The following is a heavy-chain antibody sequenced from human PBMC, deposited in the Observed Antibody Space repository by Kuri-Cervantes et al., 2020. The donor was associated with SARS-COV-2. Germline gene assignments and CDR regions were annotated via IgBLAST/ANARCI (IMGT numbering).Heavy chain of an antibody. V-gene: IGHV3-23*01. CDR2: ISGSGDTT. CDR1: GFTFSTYA. J-gene: IGHJ4*02. D-gene: IGHD3-3*01. Sequence: GGSLRLSFAASGFTFSTYAMTWVRQAPGKGLDWVSSISGSGDTTYYADSVKGRFTISRDNSKNTLYLQMNSLIPEDTAVYYCAKDPHYDFWSGYCFDYWGQGTLVTVSS. CDR3: AKDPHYDFWSGYCFDY.